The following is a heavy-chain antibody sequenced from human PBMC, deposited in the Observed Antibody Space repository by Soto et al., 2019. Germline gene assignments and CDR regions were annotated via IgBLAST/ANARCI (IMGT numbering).Heavy chain of an antibody. Sequence: KPSETLSLTCNVSGVSISSTSYNWGWIRQPPGKGLEWIGTLDYSGTAHYNPSLKSRINISADPSKNQVSLTLTSVTAADTAVYYCAREGSYCSSTSCYDYFDYWGQGTLVTVSS. CDR3: AREGSYCSSTSCYDYFDY. CDR1: GVSISSTSYN. V-gene: IGHV4-39*02. D-gene: IGHD2-2*01. CDR2: LDYSGTA. J-gene: IGHJ4*02.